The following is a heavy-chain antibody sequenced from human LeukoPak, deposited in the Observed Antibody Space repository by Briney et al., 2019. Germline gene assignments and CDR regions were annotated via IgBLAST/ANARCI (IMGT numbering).Heavy chain of an antibody. CDR1: GFTFNDYA. D-gene: IGHD3-22*01. Sequence: GGSLRLSCAASGFTFNDYAMSWVRQAPGEGLEWVSSLSGSGHNTYYADSVRGRFTISRDNSKNTLFLQIDSLRAEDTAVYYCARGPRGYYDSSGYSVGAFDYWGQGTLVTVSS. CDR2: LSGSGHNT. CDR3: ARGPRGYYDSSGYSVGAFDY. V-gene: IGHV3-23*01. J-gene: IGHJ4*02.